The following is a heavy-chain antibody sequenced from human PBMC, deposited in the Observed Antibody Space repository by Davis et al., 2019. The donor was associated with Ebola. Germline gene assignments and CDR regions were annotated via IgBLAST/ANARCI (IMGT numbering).Heavy chain of an antibody. D-gene: IGHD3-16*01. CDR3: ARGMGSYGPPGY. Sequence: SETLSLTCAVSGGSISSSNWWSWVRQPPGKGLEWIGEINRSGSTNYNPSLKSRVTISVDTSKNQFSLKLSSVTAADTAVYYCARGMGSYGPPGYWGQGTLVTVSS. J-gene: IGHJ4*02. V-gene: IGHV4-4*02. CDR1: GGSISSSNW. CDR2: INRSGST.